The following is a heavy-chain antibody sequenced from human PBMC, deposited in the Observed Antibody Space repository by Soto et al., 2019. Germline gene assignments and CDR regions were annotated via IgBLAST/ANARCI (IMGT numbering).Heavy chain of an antibody. V-gene: IGHV3-30*03. J-gene: IGHJ4*02. Sequence: QVQLVESGGGVVQPGKSLRLSCAASGFTFSSYAMHWARQAPGKGMEWVTVISIRGGDEYYAESVRGRFTISRDDSKNTLYLQMDSLRVEDTAVYYCARGTIVARQHLDYWGQGTLFTVSS. CDR1: GFTFSSYA. CDR2: ISIRGGDE. D-gene: IGHD6-6*01. CDR3: ARGTIVARQHLDY.